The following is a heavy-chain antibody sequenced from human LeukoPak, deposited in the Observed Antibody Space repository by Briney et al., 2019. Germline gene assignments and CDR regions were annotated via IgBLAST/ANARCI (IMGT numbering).Heavy chain of an antibody. CDR1: GYSFTSYW. Sequence: GESLQISCQGSGYSFTSYWIGWVRQMPGKGREWMGIIYPGDSDTRYSPSFQGQVTISADKSISTAYLQWSSLKASDTAMYYCVLPPQQNYYGMDVWGQGTTVTVSS. CDR3: VLPPQQNYYGMDV. D-gene: IGHD1-14*01. CDR2: IYPGDSDT. J-gene: IGHJ6*02. V-gene: IGHV5-51*01.